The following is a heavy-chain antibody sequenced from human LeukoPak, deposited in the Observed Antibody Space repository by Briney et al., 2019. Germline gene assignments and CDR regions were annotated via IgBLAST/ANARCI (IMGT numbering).Heavy chain of an antibody. CDR3: ARSRCSSTSCYGDLDY. J-gene: IGHJ4*02. CDR2: ISAYNGNT. D-gene: IGHD2-2*01. V-gene: IGHV1-18*01. Sequence: ASVKVSCKASGYSFTSYGISWVRQAPGQGLEWMGWISAYNGNTKQAQNLQGRVTMTPDTSTSTAYMELRSLRSDDTAVYYCARSRCSSTSCYGDLDYWGQGTLVTVSS. CDR1: GYSFTSYG.